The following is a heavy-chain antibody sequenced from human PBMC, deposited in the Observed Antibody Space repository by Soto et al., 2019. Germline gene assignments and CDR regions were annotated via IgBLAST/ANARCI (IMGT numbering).Heavy chain of an antibody. CDR3: ARRDTSMAFDY. D-gene: IGHD5-18*01. Sequence: QITLKESGPPLVKPTQTLTLTCTFSGFSLRSNGVGVGWIRQPPGKTLECLALIYWDDDKRYSPSLKSRLTITKDTSKNQVVLTMTNMDPVDTATYYCARRDTSMAFDYWGQGTLVTVSS. CDR2: IYWDDDK. V-gene: IGHV2-5*02. J-gene: IGHJ4*02. CDR1: GFSLRSNGVG.